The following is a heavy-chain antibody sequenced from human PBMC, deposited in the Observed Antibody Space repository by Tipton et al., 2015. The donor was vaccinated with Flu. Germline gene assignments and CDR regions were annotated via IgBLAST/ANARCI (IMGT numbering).Heavy chain of an antibody. Sequence: TLSLTCTVSGGSVSSGSYYWSWIRQPPGKGLEWIGYIYYSGSTNYNPSLKSRVTISVDTSKNQFSLKLSSVTAADTAVYYRAGDLGATRLPDAFDIWGQGTMVTVSS. CDR3: AGDLGATRLPDAFDI. CDR1: GGSVSSGSYY. CDR2: IYYSGST. J-gene: IGHJ3*02. D-gene: IGHD1-26*01. V-gene: IGHV4-61*01.